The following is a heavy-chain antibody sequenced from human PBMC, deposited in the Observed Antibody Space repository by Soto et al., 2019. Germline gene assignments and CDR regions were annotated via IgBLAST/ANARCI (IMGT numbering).Heavy chain of an antibody. D-gene: IGHD2-15*01. CDR1: GGSFSGYY. CDR3: ARGRPFRSIVVVVAALGYYFDY. Sequence: SETLSLTCAVYGGSFSGYYWSWIRQPPGKGLEWIGEINHSGSTNYNPSLKSRVTISVDTSKNQFSLKLSSVTAADTAVYYCARGRPFRSIVVVVAALGYYFDYWGQGTLVTVSS. J-gene: IGHJ4*02. V-gene: IGHV4-34*01. CDR2: INHSGST.